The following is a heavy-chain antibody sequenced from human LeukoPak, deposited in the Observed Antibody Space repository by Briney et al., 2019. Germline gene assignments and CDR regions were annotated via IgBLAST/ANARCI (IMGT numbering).Heavy chain of an antibody. Sequence: ASVKVSCKASGYTFTSYGISWVRQAPGQGLEWMGWISAYNGNTNYAQKLQGRVTMTTDTSTSTAYMELRSLRSDDTAVYYCARDRAGGLATPYGMDVWGQGTTVTVSS. CDR3: ARDRAGGLATPYGMDV. CDR2: ISAYNGNT. J-gene: IGHJ6*02. V-gene: IGHV1-18*01. CDR1: GYTFTSYG. D-gene: IGHD5-12*01.